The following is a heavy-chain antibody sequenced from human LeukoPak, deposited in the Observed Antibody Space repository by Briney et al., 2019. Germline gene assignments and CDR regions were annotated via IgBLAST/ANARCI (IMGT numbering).Heavy chain of an antibody. CDR2: IYSDGSRT. J-gene: IGHJ6*02. CDR1: RFTFSSYW. Sequence: GGSLRLSCAGSRFTFSSYWMHWVRQAPGKGLEWVALIYSDGSRTYYADSVKGRFTVSRDDSKNTLFLQMDSLRPDDTAVYYCARDNARGRLAVWGQGTTVTVSS. CDR3: ARDNARGRLAV. D-gene: IGHD3-10*01. V-gene: IGHV3-33*08.